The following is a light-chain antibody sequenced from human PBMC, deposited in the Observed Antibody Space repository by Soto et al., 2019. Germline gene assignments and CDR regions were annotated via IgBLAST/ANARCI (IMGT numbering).Light chain of an antibody. CDR3: QHYDTFPWT. Sequence: DIQMTQSPSTLSASVGDGVTITCRASQSIYKWLAWYQQKPGEAPKLLIHQASSLENGVPSRFSGSGSGTEFTLTISSMQPDDFATYYCQHYDTFPWTFGQGTKVEFK. CDR2: QAS. CDR1: QSIYKW. J-gene: IGKJ1*01. V-gene: IGKV1-5*03.